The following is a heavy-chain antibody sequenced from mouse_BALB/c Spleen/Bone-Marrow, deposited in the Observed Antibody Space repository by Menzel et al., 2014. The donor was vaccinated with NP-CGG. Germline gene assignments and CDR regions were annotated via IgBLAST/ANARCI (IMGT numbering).Heavy chain of an antibody. CDR3: ARYYYGTLLDY. V-gene: IGHV14-3*02. J-gene: IGHJ2*01. CDR2: IDPANGNT. Sequence: VQLQQSGAELVKSGASVKLSCTASGFNIKDTYMHWVKQRPEQGLEWIGRIDPANGNTKYDPKFQGKATITADTSSNTAYLQLSSLTSEDPAVYYCARYYYGTLLDYWGQGTTLTVSS. CDR1: GFNIKDTY. D-gene: IGHD1-1*01.